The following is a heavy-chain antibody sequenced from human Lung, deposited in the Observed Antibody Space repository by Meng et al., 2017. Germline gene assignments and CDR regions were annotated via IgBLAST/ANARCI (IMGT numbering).Heavy chain of an antibody. Sequence: GELPQGGARLLKPSETLSLTCVVSGGSFSDYYWSWIRQPPGKGLEWIGEINHSGSTNYNPSLESRATISVDTSQNNLSLKLSSVTAADSAVYYCARGPTTMAHDFDYWGQGTLVTVSS. CDR1: GGSFSDYY. D-gene: IGHD4-11*01. CDR2: INHSGST. J-gene: IGHJ4*02. V-gene: IGHV4-34*01. CDR3: ARGPTTMAHDFDY.